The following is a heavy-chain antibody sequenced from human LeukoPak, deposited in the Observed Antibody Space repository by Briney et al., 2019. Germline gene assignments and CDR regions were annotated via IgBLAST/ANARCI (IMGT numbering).Heavy chain of an antibody. Sequence: PGGSLRLSCAASGFTFANYAMNWVRQAPGKGLEWVSTICDSDAETYYADSVKGRFTISGGNSKNTLYLQVISLRAEDTAVYYCAKGRRDSRYSDVDYWGQGTLVTVSS. CDR3: AKGRRDSRYSDVDY. CDR1: GFTFANYA. V-gene: IGHV3-23*01. J-gene: IGHJ4*02. CDR2: ICDSDAET. D-gene: IGHD2-15*01.